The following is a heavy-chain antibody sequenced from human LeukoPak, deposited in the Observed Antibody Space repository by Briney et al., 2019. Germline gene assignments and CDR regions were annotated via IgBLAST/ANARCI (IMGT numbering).Heavy chain of an antibody. CDR2: ISGSGGST. CDR1: GFTFSSYA. D-gene: IGHD3-10*01. Sequence: GGSLRLSCAASGFTFSSYAMSWVRQAPGKGLEWVSAISGSGGSTYYADSVKGRFTISRDNAKNSLSLQMNNLGVEDTAVYYCARAGSHWHYVYWGQGTVVTVSS. CDR3: ARAGSHWHYVY. J-gene: IGHJ4*02. V-gene: IGHV3-23*01.